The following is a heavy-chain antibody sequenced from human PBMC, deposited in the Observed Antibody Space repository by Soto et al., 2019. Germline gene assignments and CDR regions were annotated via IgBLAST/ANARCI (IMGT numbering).Heavy chain of an antibody. Sequence: QVQLVQSGAEVKKPGASVKVSCKASGYTFTSYDINWVRQATGQGLEWMGWMNPNSANTGYAQKFQXXXXXXXXXXXXXXXXXXXXXXXXXXXXXXXXXXXXRGMDVWGQGTTVTVSS. CDR3: XXXXXRGMDV. V-gene: IGHV1-8*01. CDR1: GYTFTSYD. CDR2: MNPNSANT. J-gene: IGHJ6*02.